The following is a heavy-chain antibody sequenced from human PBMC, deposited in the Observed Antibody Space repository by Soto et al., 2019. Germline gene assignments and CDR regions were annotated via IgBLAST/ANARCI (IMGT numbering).Heavy chain of an antibody. CDR1: GGSFSGYY. CDR2: INHSGST. J-gene: IGHJ4*02. Sequence: SETLSLTCAVYGGSFSGYYWSWIRQPPGKGLEWIGEINHSGSTNYNPSLKSRVTISVDTSKNQFSLKLSSVTAADTAVYYCARGGGIAARRGGVYWGQGTLVTVYS. V-gene: IGHV4-34*01. D-gene: IGHD6-6*01. CDR3: ARGGGIAARRGGVY.